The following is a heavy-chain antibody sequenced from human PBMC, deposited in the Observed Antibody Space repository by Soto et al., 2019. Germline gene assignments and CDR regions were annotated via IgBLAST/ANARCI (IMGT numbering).Heavy chain of an antibody. CDR2: MNPNSGNT. D-gene: IGHD2-15*01. J-gene: IGHJ5*02. CDR1: GYTFTSYD. V-gene: IGHV1-8*01. CDR3: ARGVVVVVAAAAGGWFDP. Sequence: QVQLVQSGAEVKKPGASVKVSCKASGYTFTSYDINWVRQATGQGLEWMGWMNPNSGNTGYAQKCRGGVTMTRSTSISTAYMELSSLRSEDTAVYYCARGVVVVVAAAAGGWFDPWGQGPLVTVSS.